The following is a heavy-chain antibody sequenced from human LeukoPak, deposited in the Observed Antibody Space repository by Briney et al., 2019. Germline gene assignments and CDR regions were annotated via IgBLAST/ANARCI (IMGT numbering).Heavy chain of an antibody. CDR2: ISGSGGST. CDR3: AKRSDRYYDFWSGYLVY. J-gene: IGHJ4*02. CDR1: GFTFSSYA. V-gene: IGHV3-23*01. D-gene: IGHD3-3*01. Sequence: SGGSLRLSCAASGFTFSSYAMSWVRQAPGKGLEWVSAISGSGGSTYYADSVKGRFTISRDNSKNTLYLQMNSLRAEDTAVYYCAKRSDRYYDFWSGYLVYWGQGTLVTVSS.